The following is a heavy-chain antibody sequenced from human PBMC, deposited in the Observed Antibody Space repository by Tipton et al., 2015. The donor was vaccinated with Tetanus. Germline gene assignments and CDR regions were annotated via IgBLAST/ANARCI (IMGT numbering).Heavy chain of an antibody. V-gene: IGHV4-34*01. Sequence: TLSLTCAVDGGSLNNYYWAWFRQPPGKGLEWIGEIDHSGNTRYNPSLKSRLTISVDTSKDQFSLKLSSVTAADTAVYYCARNTVAGTVTFDYWGQGTLVTVSS. D-gene: IGHD6-19*01. CDR3: ARNTVAGTVTFDY. CDR1: GGSLNNYY. CDR2: IDHSGNT. J-gene: IGHJ4*02.